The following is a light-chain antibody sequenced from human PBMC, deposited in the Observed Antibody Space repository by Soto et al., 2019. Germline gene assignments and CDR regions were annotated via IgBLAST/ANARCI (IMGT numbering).Light chain of an antibody. CDR1: QSISNW. CDR2: DAS. CDR3: QQYDTYSRT. V-gene: IGKV1-5*01. J-gene: IGKJ2*01. Sequence: IQMTQSPSTLSACVGDRVTITCRASQSISNWLAWYQQRPGKAPKLLIYDASSLQSGVPSRFSGGRSGTEFTLTISSLQADDFATYYCQQYDTYSRTFGQGTKVDIK.